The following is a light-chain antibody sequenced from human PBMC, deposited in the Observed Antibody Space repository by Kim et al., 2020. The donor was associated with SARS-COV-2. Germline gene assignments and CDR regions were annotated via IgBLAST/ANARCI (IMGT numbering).Light chain of an antibody. CDR2: GKN. CDR1: SLRSYY. CDR3: QSRDSSGKGV. J-gene: IGLJ3*02. Sequence: SSELTQDPAVSVALGQTVRITCQGDSLRSYYASWYQQRPGQAPVVAIYGKNNRPSGIPDRFAGSSSGNTASLTITGAQAEDEADYYCQSRDSSGKGVFGGGTKLTVL. V-gene: IGLV3-19*01.